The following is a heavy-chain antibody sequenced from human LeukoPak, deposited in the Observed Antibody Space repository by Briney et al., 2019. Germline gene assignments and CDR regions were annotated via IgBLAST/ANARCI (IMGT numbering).Heavy chain of an antibody. V-gene: IGHV4-39*01. CDR1: GGSVSSTTSY. D-gene: IGHD1-1*01. J-gene: IGHJ5*02. Sequence: PSETLSLTCTVSGGSVSSTTSYWGWIRQPPGKGLEWIGTVSYTGTTYYNPSLKSRVTMSVDTSRDQFSLKLNSVTAADTAVYYCARHYYRGNWNRNWFDPWGQGTLVTVSP. CDR3: ARHYYRGNWNRNWFDP. CDR2: VSYTGTT.